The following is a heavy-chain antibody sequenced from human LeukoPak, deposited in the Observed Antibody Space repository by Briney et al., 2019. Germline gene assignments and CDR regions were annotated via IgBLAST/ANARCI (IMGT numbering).Heavy chain of an antibody. D-gene: IGHD1-26*01. V-gene: IGHV3-30-3*01. J-gene: IGHJ4*02. CDR3: ARAPGSYWHYFDY. CDR2: ISYDGSNK. CDR1: GFTFSSYA. Sequence: PGGSLRLSCAASGFTFSSYAMHWVRQAPGKRLEWVAVISYDGSNKYYADSVKGRFTISRDNSKNTLYLQMNSLRAEDTAVYYCARAPGSYWHYFDYWGQGTLVTVSS.